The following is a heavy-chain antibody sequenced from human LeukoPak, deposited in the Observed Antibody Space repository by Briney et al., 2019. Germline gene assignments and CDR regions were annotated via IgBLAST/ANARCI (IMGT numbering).Heavy chain of an antibody. CDR1: GYSFTNYW. Sequence: GESLKISCRGSGYSFTNYWIGWVRQMPGKGLEWMGIIYPGDSDTRYSPSFQGQVTISADKSISTAYLQWSSLKASDTAMYCCARRARTGSQYYFDYWGQGTLVTVSS. V-gene: IGHV5-51*01. CDR2: IYPGDSDT. J-gene: IGHJ4*02. CDR3: ARRARTGSQYYFDY. D-gene: IGHD1-26*01.